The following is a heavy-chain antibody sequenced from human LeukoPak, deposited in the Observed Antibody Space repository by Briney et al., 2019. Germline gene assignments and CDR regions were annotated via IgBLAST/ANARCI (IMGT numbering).Heavy chain of an antibody. J-gene: IGHJ6*02. Sequence: GSLRLSCAASGFTFSSYSMNWVRQPPGKGLEWIGEINHSGSTNYNPSLKSRVTISVDTSKNQFSLRLRSVAAADTAVYYCARVLGLYYYSYGMDVWGQGTTVTVAS. V-gene: IGHV4-34*01. CDR1: GFTFSSYS. CDR2: INHSGST. CDR3: ARVLGLYYYSYGMDV.